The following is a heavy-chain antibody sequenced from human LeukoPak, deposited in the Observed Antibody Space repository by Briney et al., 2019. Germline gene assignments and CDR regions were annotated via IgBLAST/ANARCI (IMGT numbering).Heavy chain of an antibody. D-gene: IGHD3-3*01. J-gene: IGHJ3*02. CDR2: INHSGST. CDR3: ARDRFPYYDFWSGYRGAFDI. V-gene: IGHV4-34*01. Sequence: PSETLSLTCAVYGGSFSGYYWSWIRQPPGKGLEWIGEINHSGSTNYNQSLKSRVTISVDTSKNQFSLKLSSVTAADTAVYYCARDRFPYYDFWSGYRGAFDIWGQGTMVTVSS. CDR1: GGSFSGYY.